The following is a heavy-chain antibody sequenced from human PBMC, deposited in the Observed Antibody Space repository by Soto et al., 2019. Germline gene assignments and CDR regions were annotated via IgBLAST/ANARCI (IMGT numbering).Heavy chain of an antibody. D-gene: IGHD3-22*01. CDR3: AKDNGGDYYFFGWDV. Sequence: SLRLSCAASGFTFSSYGMHWVRQAPGKGLEWVAVILYDGSNKYYADSVKGRFTISRDNSKNTLYLQMNSLRPDDTAVYYCAKDNGGDYYFFGWDVRGQGTTVPVPS. J-gene: IGHJ6*02. V-gene: IGHV3-33*06. CDR2: ILYDGSNK. CDR1: GFTFSSYG.